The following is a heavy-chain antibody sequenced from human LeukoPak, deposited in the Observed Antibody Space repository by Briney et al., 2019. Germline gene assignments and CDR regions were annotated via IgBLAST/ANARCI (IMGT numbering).Heavy chain of an antibody. CDR2: IKQDGSEK. CDR1: GFNFKNYA. J-gene: IGHJ4*02. CDR3: ARVYHSTSGRAIDY. V-gene: IGHV3-7*01. Sequence: GTSLRLSCGASGFNFKNYAMHWVRQAPGKGLEWVANIKQDGSEKYYVDSVKGRFTISRDNAKNALYLQMNSLRAEDTAVYYCARVYHSTSGRAIDYWGQGTLVTVSS. D-gene: IGHD6-6*01.